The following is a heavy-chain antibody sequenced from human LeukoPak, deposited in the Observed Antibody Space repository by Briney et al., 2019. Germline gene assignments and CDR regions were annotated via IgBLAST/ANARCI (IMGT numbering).Heavy chain of an antibody. CDR3: ARDGTVVTDFDY. Sequence: ASVTVSCKASGYTFTSYGISWVRQAPGQGLKWMGWISAYNGNTNYAQKLQGRVTMTTDTSTSTAYMELRSLRSDDTAVYYCARDGTVVTDFDYWGQGTLVTVSS. CDR1: GYTFTSYG. D-gene: IGHD4-23*01. V-gene: IGHV1-18*01. J-gene: IGHJ4*02. CDR2: ISAYNGNT.